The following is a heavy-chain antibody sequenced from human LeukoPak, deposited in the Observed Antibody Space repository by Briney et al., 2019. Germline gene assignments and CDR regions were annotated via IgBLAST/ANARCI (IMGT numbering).Heavy chain of an antibody. D-gene: IGHD1-26*01. CDR2: INPNSGGT. Sequence: ASVKVSCKASGYTFTGYYMHWVRQAPGQGLEWMGWINPNSGGTNYAQKFQGRVTMTRDTSISTAYMELSRLRSDDTAVYYCARAQTKIVGATSFDYWGQGTLSPSPQ. CDR1: GYTFTGYY. J-gene: IGHJ4*02. CDR3: ARAQTKIVGATSFDY. V-gene: IGHV1-2*02.